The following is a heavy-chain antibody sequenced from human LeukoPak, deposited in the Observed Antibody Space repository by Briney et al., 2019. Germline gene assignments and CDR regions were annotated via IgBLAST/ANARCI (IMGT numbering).Heavy chain of an antibody. CDR2: IYSGGST. V-gene: IGHV3-53*01. CDR1: GFTVSSNY. CDR3: ARGGQRTAAAGTLDY. J-gene: IGHJ4*02. Sequence: SGGSLRLSCAASGFTVSSNYMSWVRQAPGKGLEWVSVIYSGGSTYYADSVKGRFTISRDNSKNTLYLQMNSLRAEDTAVYYCARGGQRTAAAGTLDYWGQGTLVTVSS. D-gene: IGHD6-13*01.